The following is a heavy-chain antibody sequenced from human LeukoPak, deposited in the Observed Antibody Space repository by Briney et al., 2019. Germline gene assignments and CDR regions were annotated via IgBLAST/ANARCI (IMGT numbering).Heavy chain of an antibody. V-gene: IGHV3-33*06. CDR1: GFTFSSYG. J-gene: IGHJ4*02. D-gene: IGHD6-19*01. Sequence: QPGRSLRLSCAASGFTFSSYGMHWVRQAPGKGLEWVAVIWYDGSKKYYADSVKGRFTISRDNSKNTLCLQMNSLRAEDTAVYYCAKTPHPYSSGWYFDYWGQGTLVTVSS. CDR3: AKTPHPYSSGWYFDY. CDR2: IWYDGSKK.